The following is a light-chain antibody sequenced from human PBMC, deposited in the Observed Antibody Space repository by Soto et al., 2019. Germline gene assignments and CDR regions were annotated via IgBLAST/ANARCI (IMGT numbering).Light chain of an antibody. J-gene: IGKJ5*01. V-gene: IGKV1-13*02. CDR1: QGVGRA. CDR2: DAS. CDR3: QQFNGDPS. Sequence: AIQLTQSPSSLSASVGDRVIITCRASQGVGRAVAWYQLKPGKSPKLLIYDASILETGAPARFSGSGSGTDFTLSISTLHPEDFATYYCQQFNGDPSFGQGTRLDIK.